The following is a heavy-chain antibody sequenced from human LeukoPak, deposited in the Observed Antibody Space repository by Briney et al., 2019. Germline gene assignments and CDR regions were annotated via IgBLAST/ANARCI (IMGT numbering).Heavy chain of an antibody. Sequence: ASVKVSCKASGYTFTSYGISWVRQAPGQGLEWMGWISAYNGNTNYAQKLQGRVTMTTDTSTSTAYMELRSLRSDDTAVYYCARGNDYVWGSYPFDYWGQGTLVTVSP. D-gene: IGHD3-16*01. CDR2: ISAYNGNT. V-gene: IGHV1-18*01. J-gene: IGHJ4*02. CDR3: ARGNDYVWGSYPFDY. CDR1: GYTFTSYG.